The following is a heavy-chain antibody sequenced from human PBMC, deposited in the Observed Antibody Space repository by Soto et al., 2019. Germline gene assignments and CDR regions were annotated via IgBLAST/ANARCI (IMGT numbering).Heavy chain of an antibody. J-gene: IGHJ6*02. CDR3: ARDIDYYDSSGYPTLAYYYYGMDV. CDR1: GGTFSSYA. CDR2: IIPIFGTA. D-gene: IGHD3-22*01. Sequence: QVQLVQSGAEVKKPGSSVKVSCKASGGTFSSYAISWVRQAPGQGLEWMGGIIPIFGTANYAQKFQGRVTITADKSTSTAYMELSSLRSEDTAVYYCARDIDYYDSSGYPTLAYYYYGMDVWGQGTTVTVSS. V-gene: IGHV1-69*06.